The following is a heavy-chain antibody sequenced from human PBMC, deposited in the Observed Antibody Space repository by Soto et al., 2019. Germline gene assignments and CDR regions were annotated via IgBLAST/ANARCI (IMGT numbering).Heavy chain of an antibody. J-gene: IGHJ6*02. Sequence: PSETLSLTCTVSGGSISSGGYYWSWIRQHPGKGLGWIGYIYYSGSTYYNPSLKSRVTISVDTSKNQFSLKLSSVTAADTAVYYCAREERKRSGQSLYYYYGMDVWGQGTTVTVSS. CDR2: IYYSGST. D-gene: IGHD5-12*01. CDR1: GGSISSGGYY. V-gene: IGHV4-31*03. CDR3: AREERKRSGQSLYYYYGMDV.